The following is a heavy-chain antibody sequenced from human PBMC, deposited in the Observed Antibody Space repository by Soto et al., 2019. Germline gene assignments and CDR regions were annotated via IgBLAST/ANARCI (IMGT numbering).Heavy chain of an antibody. CDR2: ISSDGEIT. CDR3: VKVSTFYDILTGYYSTNFFDS. CDR1: VFTVSESS. Sequence: GGSLRVSCSASVFTVSESSMNWARQAPGKGLQYVSTISSDGEITYYADSVKGRFTISRDNSKNTLYLQMNSLRHEDKVVYYCVKVSTFYDILTGYYSTNFFDSWCHGTLVT. J-gene: IGHJ5*01. V-gene: IGHV3-64D*06. D-gene: IGHD3-9*01.